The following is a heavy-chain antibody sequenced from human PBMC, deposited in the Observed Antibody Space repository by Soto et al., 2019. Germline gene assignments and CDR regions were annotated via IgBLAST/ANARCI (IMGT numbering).Heavy chain of an antibody. CDR1: GYRFTSYW. Sequence: GESLKISCKGSGYRFTSYWIGWVRQMPGKGLEWMGIIYPGDSDTRYSPSFQGQVTISADKSISTAYLQWSSLKASDTAMYYCARGGAWFGELKQQRYYGLDVWGQGTTVTVSS. D-gene: IGHD3-10*01. CDR2: IYPGDSDT. V-gene: IGHV5-51*01. CDR3: ARGGAWFGELKQQRYYGLDV. J-gene: IGHJ6*02.